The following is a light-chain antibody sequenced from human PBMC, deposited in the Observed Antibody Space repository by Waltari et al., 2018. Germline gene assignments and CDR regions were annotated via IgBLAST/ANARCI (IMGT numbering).Light chain of an antibody. CDR3: QQYNKWPPYT. CDR2: GAS. J-gene: IGKJ2*01. CDR1: QSIGSD. Sequence: EIVMTQSPATLSVSPGERATLSWRASQSIGSDLAWYQQKPGQAPSLLIHGASTRVTGVPARFSGSGSGTDFTLTISSLQSEDFGVYYCQQYNKWPPYTFGQGTKLEIK. V-gene: IGKV3-15*01.